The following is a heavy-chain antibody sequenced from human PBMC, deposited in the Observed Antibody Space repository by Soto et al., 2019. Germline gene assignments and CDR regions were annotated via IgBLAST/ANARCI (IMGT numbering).Heavy chain of an antibody. J-gene: IGHJ4*02. D-gene: IGHD6-6*01. Sequence: SETLSLTCTVSGGSISSGDYYWSWIRQPPGKGLEWIGYIYYSGSTYYNPSLKSRVTISVDTSKNQFSLKLSSVTAADTAVYYCARGKSSSSYFDYWGQGTLVTVSS. V-gene: IGHV4-30-4*01. CDR2: IYYSGST. CDR3: ARGKSSSSYFDY. CDR1: GGSISSGDYY.